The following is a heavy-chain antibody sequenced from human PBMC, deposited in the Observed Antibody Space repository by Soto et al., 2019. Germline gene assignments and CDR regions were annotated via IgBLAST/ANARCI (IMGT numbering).Heavy chain of an antibody. CDR1: GFTFSHYA. Sequence: EVQLLESGGGLVQPGGSLRLSCVASGFTFSHYAMTWVRQAPGKGLEWVGRIKSKADGGTTNYAAPVKGRFNISRDGSKNTLYLQMNGLKTEDTAVYYCTTGWSSKDYWGQGTLVTVSS. J-gene: IGHJ4*02. CDR2: IKSKADGGTT. V-gene: IGHV3-15*01. D-gene: IGHD3-3*01. CDR3: TTGWSSKDY.